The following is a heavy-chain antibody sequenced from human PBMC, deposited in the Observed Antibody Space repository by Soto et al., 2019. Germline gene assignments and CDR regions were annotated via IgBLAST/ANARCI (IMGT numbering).Heavy chain of an antibody. CDR3: ALVVVAATRWYYFDY. V-gene: IGHV4-30-4*01. J-gene: IGHJ4*02. CDR2: IYYSGST. D-gene: IGHD2-15*01. Sequence: KASETLSLTCTVSGGSISSGDYYWSWIRQPPGKGLEWIGYIYYSGSTYYNPSLKSRVTISVDTSKNQFSLKLSYVTAADTAVYYCALVVVAATRWYYFDYWGQGTLVTVSS. CDR1: GGSISSGDYY.